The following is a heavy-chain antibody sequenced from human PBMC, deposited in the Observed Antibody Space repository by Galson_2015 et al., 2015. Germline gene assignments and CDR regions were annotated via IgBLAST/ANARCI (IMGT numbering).Heavy chain of an antibody. D-gene: IGHD6-25*01. CDR2: TYYRSKWYN. Sequence: CAISGDSVSSSSAAWNWIRRSPSRGLEWLGRTYYRSKWYNDYAVSVKSRITINPDTSKNQFSLQLNSVTPEDTAVYYCAREVQRIYYFDYWGQGTLVTVSS. CDR1: GDSVSSSSAA. V-gene: IGHV6-1*01. CDR3: AREVQRIYYFDY. J-gene: IGHJ4*02.